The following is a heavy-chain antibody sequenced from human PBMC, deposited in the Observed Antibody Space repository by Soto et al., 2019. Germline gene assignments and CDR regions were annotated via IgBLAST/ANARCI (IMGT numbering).Heavy chain of an antibody. CDR3: ARSVAVPGAHIDY. D-gene: IGHD6-19*01. V-gene: IGHV4-59*01. J-gene: IGHJ4*02. Sequence: GTPFPTSSVFGGSTRGSFWGGVPQSPGKGLEWLGYVYYTGSTNYSPSLRSRVSISVDTSKNEFSLRLSSVTAADTAAYFCARSVAVPGAHIDYWGQGTQVTVSS. CDR2: VYYTGST. CDR1: GGSTRGSF.